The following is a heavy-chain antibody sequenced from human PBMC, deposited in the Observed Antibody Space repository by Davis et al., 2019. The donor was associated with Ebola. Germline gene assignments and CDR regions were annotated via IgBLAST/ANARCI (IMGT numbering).Heavy chain of an antibody. CDR2: IIPILGTA. Sequence: AASVKVSCKASGGTFSSYAISWVRQAPGQGLEWMGGIIPILGTANYAQKFQGRVTITADKSTSTAYMELSSLRSEDTAVYYCARAGGGGYYFDYWGQGTLVTVSS. CDR1: GGTFSSYA. CDR3: ARAGGGGYYFDY. D-gene: IGHD1-14*01. J-gene: IGHJ4*02. V-gene: IGHV1-69*06.